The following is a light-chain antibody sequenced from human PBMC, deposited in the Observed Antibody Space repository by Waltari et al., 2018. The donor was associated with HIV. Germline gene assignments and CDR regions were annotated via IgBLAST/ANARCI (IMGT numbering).Light chain of an antibody. V-gene: IGKV2-28*01. J-gene: IGKJ4*01. CDR2: LSS. CDR3: MQALQTPLT. CDR1: HSLLPSNASHY. Sequence: DIVMTQSPLSLPVTPGEPASISCRSSHSLLPSNASHYLDWYLQTPCPSPPLLIYLSSNPSSGVPAMFSGSGSGTAFTLNISRVEAEDVGVYYCMQALQTPLTFGGGTKVEIK.